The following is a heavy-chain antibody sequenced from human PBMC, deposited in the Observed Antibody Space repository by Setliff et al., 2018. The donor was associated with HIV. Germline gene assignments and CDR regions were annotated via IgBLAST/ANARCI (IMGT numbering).Heavy chain of an antibody. CDR1: GYTFSHYG. D-gene: IGHD1-1*01. Sequence: ASVKVSCKASGYTFSHYGVTRVRQAPGQGLEYMGYISGYTGITHYAQSFQGRVTMTTDPSKYTAYMELRSLKYDDTAVYYCARDAGTGGPGRWVDPWGQGTMVTVSS. J-gene: IGHJ5*02. CDR3: ARDAGTGGPGRWVDP. CDR2: ISGYTGIT. V-gene: IGHV1-18*01.